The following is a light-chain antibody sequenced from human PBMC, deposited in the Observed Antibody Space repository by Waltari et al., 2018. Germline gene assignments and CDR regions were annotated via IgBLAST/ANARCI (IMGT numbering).Light chain of an antibody. V-gene: IGLV2-8*01. J-gene: IGLJ2*01. CDR2: EVT. Sequence: QSALTQPPSASGSPGQSVTISCTGTSSDVGGYNSVSWYQQHPGEAPKLLLYEVTKRPSGVPDRFSGSRSGNTASLTVSGLQAEDEADYYCSSYAGSNNLVFGGGTKLTVL. CDR1: SSDVGGYNS. CDR3: SSYAGSNNLV.